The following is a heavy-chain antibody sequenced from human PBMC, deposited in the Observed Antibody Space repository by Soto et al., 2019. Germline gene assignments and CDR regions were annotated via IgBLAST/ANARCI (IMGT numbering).Heavy chain of an antibody. CDR2: IIPMLGVR. CDR1: GGTFSTYS. V-gene: IGHV1-69*02. D-gene: IGHD2-21*01. Sequence: QVQLVQSGAEVKKPGSSVKVSCKDSGGTFSTYSMFWVRQAPGQGLAWMGRIIPMLGVRNYARRFQDRVTITADKSTATVHMELSSLRSEDTALYSCTIGSWSGEVFDIWGQGTMVTVSS. CDR3: TIGSWSGEVFDI. J-gene: IGHJ3*02.